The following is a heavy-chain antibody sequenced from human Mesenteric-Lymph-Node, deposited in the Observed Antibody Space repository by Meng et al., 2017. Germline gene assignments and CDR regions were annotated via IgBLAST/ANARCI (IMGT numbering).Heavy chain of an antibody. V-gene: IGHV1-18*01. Sequence: AQLVQHGGEAKKPGSSVKVSCKASGYTFTNYGIPWVRQAPGQGLEWMGWNSAYNGNTNYAQTLQGRVTMTIDTSTSKAYMELGSLRSDDTAVYYCARVEVGINSGDYWGQGTLVTVSS. D-gene: IGHD1-26*01. CDR1: GYTFTNYG. CDR2: NSAYNGNT. CDR3: ARVEVGINSGDY. J-gene: IGHJ4*02.